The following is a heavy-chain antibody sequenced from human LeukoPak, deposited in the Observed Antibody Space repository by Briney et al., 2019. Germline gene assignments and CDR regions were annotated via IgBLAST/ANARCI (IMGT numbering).Heavy chain of an antibody. CDR3: ARDTAMGNGFDY. J-gene: IGHJ4*02. CDR2: IYYSGST. V-gene: IGHV4-59*08. Sequence: PSETLSLTCTVSGGSISSYYWSWIRQPPGKGLEWIGYIYYSGSTNYNPSLKSRVTISVDTSKNQFSLKLSSVTAADTAVYYCARDTAMGNGFDYWGQGTLVTVSS. CDR1: GGSISSYY. D-gene: IGHD5-18*01.